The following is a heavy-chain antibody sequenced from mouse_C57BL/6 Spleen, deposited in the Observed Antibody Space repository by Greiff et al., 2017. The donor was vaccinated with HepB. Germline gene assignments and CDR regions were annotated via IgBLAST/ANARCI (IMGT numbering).Heavy chain of an antibody. D-gene: IGHD2-5*01. V-gene: IGHV1-81*01. J-gene: IGHJ2*01. CDR1: GYTFTSYG. CDR3: AGRGYYSSYVGGYFDY. Sequence: VQLQESGAELARPGASVKLSCKASGYTFTSYGISWVKQRTGQGLEWIGEIYPRSGNTYYNEKFKGKATLTADKSSSTAYMELRSLTSADSAVYFCAGRGYYSSYVGGYFDYWGQGTTLTVSS. CDR2: IYPRSGNT.